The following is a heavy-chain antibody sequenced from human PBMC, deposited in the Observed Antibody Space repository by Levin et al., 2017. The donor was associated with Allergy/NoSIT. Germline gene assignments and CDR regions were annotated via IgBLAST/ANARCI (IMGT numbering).Heavy chain of an antibody. J-gene: IGHJ6*03. Sequence: GSLRLSCTVSGGSISSYYWSWIRQPPGKGLEWIGYIYYSGSTNYNPSLKSRVTISVDTSKNQFSLKLSSVTAADTAVYYCAGKYSYGYYLAYYYYMDVWGKGTTVTVSS. CDR1: GGSISSYY. D-gene: IGHD5-18*01. V-gene: IGHV4-59*01. CDR3: AGKYSYGYYLAYYYYMDV. CDR2: IYYSGST.